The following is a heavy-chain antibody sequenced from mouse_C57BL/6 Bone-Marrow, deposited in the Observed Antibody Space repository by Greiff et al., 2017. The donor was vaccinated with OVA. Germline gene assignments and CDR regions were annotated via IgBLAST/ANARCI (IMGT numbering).Heavy chain of an antibody. Sequence: VQLVESGPGLVQPSQSLSITCTVSGFSLTSYGVHWVRQPPGKGLEWLGVIWSGGSTDYNAAFISRLSISKDNSKSQVFFKMNSLQADDTAIYYCATSTGTRYYFDYWGQGTTLTVSS. D-gene: IGHD4-1*02. J-gene: IGHJ2*01. CDR1: GFSLTSYG. CDR2: IWSGGST. CDR3: ATSTGTRYYFDY. V-gene: IGHV2-4*01.